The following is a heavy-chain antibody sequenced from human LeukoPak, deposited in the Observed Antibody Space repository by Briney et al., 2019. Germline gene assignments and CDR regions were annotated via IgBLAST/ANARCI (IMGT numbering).Heavy chain of an antibody. J-gene: IGHJ4*02. D-gene: IGHD3-3*01. CDR2: NSWNSGSI. V-gene: IGHV3-9*01. CDR3: AKDTFLGSSLGEPYYFDY. Sequence: GSSQSLPCAASGFTFDDHAQHWVRQASAKGLEWVSGNSWNSGSIGYADSVKRRFTISRDNAKNSLYRQMYRLRTEDTALYYGAKDTFLGSSLGEPYYFDYWGQGTLVTVSS. CDR1: GFTFDDHA.